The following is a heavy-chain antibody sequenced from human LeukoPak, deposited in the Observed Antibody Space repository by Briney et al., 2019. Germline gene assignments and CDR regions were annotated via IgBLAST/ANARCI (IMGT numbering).Heavy chain of an antibody. J-gene: IGHJ4*02. Sequence: TGRTLRLYGEAQGCGFGGYAMHWVGQAPGKRTNWLSGFCCDGSSLGYADSVKGRFTISGENAKNSRYPQMHSRRAEDKALYFCARGLAYAENYFDYWGQGTLVTVYS. CDR2: FCCDGSSL. D-gene: IGHD4-17*01. CDR1: GCGFGGYA. CDR3: ARGLAYAENYFDY. V-gene: IGHV3-9*01.